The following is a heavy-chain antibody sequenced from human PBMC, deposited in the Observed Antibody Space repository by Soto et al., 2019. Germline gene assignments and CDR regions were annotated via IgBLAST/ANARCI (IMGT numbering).Heavy chain of an antibody. CDR3: AKDRGYDSSGYHY. Sequence: EVQLLESGGGLVQPGGSLRLSCAASGFTFSSYAMSWVRQAPGTGLEWVSAISGSGGSTYYADSVKGRFTISRDNSKNTLYLQRNSLRAEDTAVYYCAKDRGYDSSGYHYWGQGTLVTVSS. D-gene: IGHD3-22*01. V-gene: IGHV3-23*01. CDR2: ISGSGGST. J-gene: IGHJ4*02. CDR1: GFTFSSYA.